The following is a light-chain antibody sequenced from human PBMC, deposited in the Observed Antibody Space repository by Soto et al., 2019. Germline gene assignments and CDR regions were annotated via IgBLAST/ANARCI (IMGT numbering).Light chain of an antibody. Sequence: EIVLTQSPDTLSLSPGERATLSCRASESVSSSYLAWYQQRPGQAPRLLIYGASSRATGIPDRFSGSGSGTDFTLTISRLEPEDFAVYYCHQYGTSTITFDPGTRLEIK. CDR1: ESVSSSY. CDR2: GAS. CDR3: HQYGTSTIT. V-gene: IGKV3-20*01. J-gene: IGKJ5*01.